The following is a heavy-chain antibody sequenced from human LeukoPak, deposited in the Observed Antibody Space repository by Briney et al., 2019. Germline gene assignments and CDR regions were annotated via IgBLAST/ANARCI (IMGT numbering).Heavy chain of an antibody. J-gene: IGHJ4*02. CDR2: FYSSGSA. CDR1: GGSISSSSYY. Sequence: SETLSLTCTVSGGSISSSSYYWGWIRQPPGKGLEWIGSFYSSGSAYYNPSLKSRVTISVDTSNNQFSLKLSSVTAADTAVYYCARRLRSGNYGGEGYWGQGTLVTVSS. CDR3: ARRLRSGNYGGEGY. D-gene: IGHD1-26*01. V-gene: IGHV4-39*01.